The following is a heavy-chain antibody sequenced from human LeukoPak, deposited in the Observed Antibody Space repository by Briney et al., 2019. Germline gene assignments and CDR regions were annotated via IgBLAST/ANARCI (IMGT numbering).Heavy chain of an antibody. CDR1: GYTFTSYY. CDR3: AREGLDRSCGGDCYYYDY. V-gene: IGHV1-46*01. Sequence: ASVKVSCKASGYTFTSYYMHWVRQAPGQGLEWMGIINPSGGSTSYAQKFQGRVTMTRDTSTSTVYMELSSLRSEGTAVYYCAREGLDRSCGGDCYYYDYWGQGTLVTVSS. CDR2: INPSGGST. D-gene: IGHD2-21*02. J-gene: IGHJ4*02.